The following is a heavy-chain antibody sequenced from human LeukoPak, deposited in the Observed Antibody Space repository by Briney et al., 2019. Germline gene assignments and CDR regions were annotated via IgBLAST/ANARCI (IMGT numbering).Heavy chain of an antibody. J-gene: IGHJ4*02. CDR2: IKEDGSEK. Sequence: GRSLRLSCAASGFTFSTYGMHWVRQAPGEGLEWVADIKEDGSEKYYVDSVKGRFTISRDNAKNSLYLQMNSLRAEDTAVYYCALNPDYYGSGSFDYWGQGTLVTVSS. CDR1: GFTFSTYG. CDR3: ALNPDYYGSGSFDY. D-gene: IGHD3-10*01. V-gene: IGHV3-7*01.